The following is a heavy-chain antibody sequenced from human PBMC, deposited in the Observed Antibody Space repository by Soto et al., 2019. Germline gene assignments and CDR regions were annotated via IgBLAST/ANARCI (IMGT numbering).Heavy chain of an antibody. V-gene: IGHV3-7*04. CDR3: SGGVGDAF. CDR1: ESSVRRDW. J-gene: IGHJ4*02. CDR2: VNQDGSEK. Sequence: EVHLVESGGGLVQTGGSLRLSCVISESSVRRDWMNWVRQAPGKGLEWVAHVNQDGSEKYYVDSVKGRFTISRDNAKNSLFLQINSLRAEDTAMYYCSGGVGDAFWGQGTLVTVSS. D-gene: IGHD1-26*01.